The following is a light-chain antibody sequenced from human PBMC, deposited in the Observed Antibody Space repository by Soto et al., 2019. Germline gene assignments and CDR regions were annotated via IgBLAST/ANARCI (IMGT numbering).Light chain of an antibody. CDR2: GAS. V-gene: IGKV3-20*01. CDR3: HQYDSSPLT. CDR1: QSVSSSY. J-gene: IGKJ4*01. Sequence: EIVLTQSPGTLSLSPGERATLSCRASQSVSSSYLAWYQQKPGQAPRLLIYGASRRATGIPDRFSGSGSGTDFPLTISRLEPEDFAVYYCHQYDSSPLTFGGGTKVEIK.